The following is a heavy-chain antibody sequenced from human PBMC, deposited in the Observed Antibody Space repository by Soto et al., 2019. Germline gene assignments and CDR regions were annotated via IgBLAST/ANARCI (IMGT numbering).Heavy chain of an antibody. Sequence: SASLSLTCAVSGYSISSGYYWGWIRQPPGKGLEWIGSIYHSGSTYYNPSLKSRVTISVDTSKNQFSLVVQMNTLRPENAARCYYARVAYWGPGTQVTVSS. V-gene: IGHV4-38-2*01. CDR2: IYHSGST. J-gene: IGHJ4*02. CDR3: YYARVAY. CDR1: GYSISSGYY. D-gene: IGHD2-15*01.